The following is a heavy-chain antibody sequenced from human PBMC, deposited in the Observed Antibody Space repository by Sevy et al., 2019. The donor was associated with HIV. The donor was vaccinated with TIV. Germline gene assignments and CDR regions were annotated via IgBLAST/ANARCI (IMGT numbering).Heavy chain of an antibody. CDR2: LNPNSGGT. CDR1: GYTFTAHY. J-gene: IGHJ5*02. D-gene: IGHD5-12*01. CDR3: ATYSDYGGAFDP. V-gene: IGHV1-2*02. Sequence: ASVKVSCKAFGYTFTAHYMHWVRLVPGQGLEWMGWLNPNSGGTKYAQKFQGRVTMTRDTSISTAYMEMSRLRSDDTALYYCATYSDYGGAFDPWDQGTLVTVSS.